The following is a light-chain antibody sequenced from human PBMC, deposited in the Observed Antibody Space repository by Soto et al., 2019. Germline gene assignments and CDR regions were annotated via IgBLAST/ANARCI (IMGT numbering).Light chain of an antibody. J-gene: IGKJ4*01. Sequence: EIPLTQSPATLSLSPGERATLSCRASQSISRYLAWYQQKPGQAPRLLIYDASNRATGIPARFSGSGSGTDFTLTISSLEPEDFAVYYCQQRGNWPSFGGGTKVDIK. CDR1: QSISRY. CDR3: QQRGNWPS. V-gene: IGKV3-11*01. CDR2: DAS.